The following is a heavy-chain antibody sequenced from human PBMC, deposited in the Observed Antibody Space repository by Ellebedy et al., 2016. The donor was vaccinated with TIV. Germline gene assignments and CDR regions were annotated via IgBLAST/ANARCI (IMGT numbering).Heavy chain of an antibody. CDR3: ATDGSYGDYRSPTHAFVM. V-gene: IGHV3-7*01. CDR2: INQAGSEQ. Sequence: GGSLRLSCAASRFSFSSYWMTWVRQAPGKGLEWVANINQAGSEQYYVDSVQGRFTISRDNARNSLNLQMNSVRAEYAAVYYCATDGSYGDYRSPTHAFVMWGQGTMVIVSS. D-gene: IGHD4-17*01. J-gene: IGHJ3*02. CDR1: RFSFSSYW.